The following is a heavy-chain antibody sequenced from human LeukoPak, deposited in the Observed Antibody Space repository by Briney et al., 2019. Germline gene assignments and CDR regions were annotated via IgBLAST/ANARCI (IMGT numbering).Heavy chain of an antibody. D-gene: IGHD1-1*01. CDR1: GYTFTSYY. CDR2: INPSGGST. V-gene: IGHV1-46*01. J-gene: IGHJ4*02. CDR3: ARVTTAVAHFDY. Sequence: ASVKVSCKASGYTFTSYYMHWVRQAPGQGLEWMGIINPSGGSTSYAQKFQGRVTMTRDTSTSTVHMELSSLRSEDTAVYYCARVTTAVAHFDYWDQGTLVTVSS.